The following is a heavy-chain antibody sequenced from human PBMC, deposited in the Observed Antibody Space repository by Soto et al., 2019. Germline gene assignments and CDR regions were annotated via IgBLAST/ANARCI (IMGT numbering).Heavy chain of an antibody. CDR2: MYSSGTT. V-gene: IGHV4-4*07. CDR3: ERQKYYDATILDY. Sequence: SETLSLTCTVSGGSITGYYWSWIRQSAGKGLEWIGRMYSSGTTKYYPSLKSRVSMSVDTSKNQFSLKLSSVTAADTAVSYCERQKYYDATILDYWGRGTLVTISS. CDR1: GGSITGYY. J-gene: IGHJ4*02. D-gene: IGHD3-22*01.